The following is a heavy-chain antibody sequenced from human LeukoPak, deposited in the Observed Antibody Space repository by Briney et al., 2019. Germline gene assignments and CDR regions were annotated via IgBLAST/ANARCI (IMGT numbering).Heavy chain of an antibody. V-gene: IGHV1-18*01. CDR3: ARGLVVVPAASDFDY. Sequence: ASVKVSCKASGYTFTSYGISWVRQAPGQGLEWMGWISAYNGNTNYAQKLQGRVTMTTDTSTSTAYMELRSLRSDDTAVYYCARGLVVVPAASDFDYWGQGTLVTVSS. CDR2: ISAYNGNT. CDR1: GYTFTSYG. D-gene: IGHD2-2*01. J-gene: IGHJ4*02.